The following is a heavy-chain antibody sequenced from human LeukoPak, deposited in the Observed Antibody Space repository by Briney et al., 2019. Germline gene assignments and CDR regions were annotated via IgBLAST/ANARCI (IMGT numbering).Heavy chain of an antibody. V-gene: IGHV3-30*01. Sequence: GGSLRLSYAASGFTFSSYAMHWVRQAPGKGLEWVAVISYDGSNKYYADSVKGRFTISRDNSKNTLYLQMNSLRAEDTAVYYCARGGDSGRYDFWSGYFDYWGQGTLVTVSS. CDR1: GFTFSSYA. CDR3: ARGGDSGRYDFWSGYFDY. D-gene: IGHD3-3*01. J-gene: IGHJ4*02. CDR2: ISYDGSNK.